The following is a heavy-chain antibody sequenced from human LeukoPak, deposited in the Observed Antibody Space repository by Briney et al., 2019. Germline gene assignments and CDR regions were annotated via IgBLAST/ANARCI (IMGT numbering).Heavy chain of an antibody. J-gene: IGHJ4*02. CDR1: GFTFSSYA. Sequence: PGGSLRLSCAASGFTFSSYAMHWVRQAPGKGLEWVAVISYDGSNKYYADSVKGRFTISRDNSKNTLYLRMNSLRAEDTAVYYCARQRGSGEIFDYWGQGTLVTVSS. V-gene: IGHV3-30*04. D-gene: IGHD5-24*01. CDR2: ISYDGSNK. CDR3: ARQRGSGEIFDY.